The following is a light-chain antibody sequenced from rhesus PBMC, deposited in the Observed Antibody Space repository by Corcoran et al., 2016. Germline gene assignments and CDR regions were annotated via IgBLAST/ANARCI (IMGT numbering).Light chain of an antibody. V-gene: IGKV1S12*01. J-gene: IGKJ4*01. CDR2: AAS. Sequence: DIQMTQSPSALSASVGDRVTISCRASQKSDSNLAWYQQKPGNAPNLLIYAASSLQTGIPSRVSGSGSGTDFTLTISSLQPEDSAAYYCQHYYDNPLTFGGGTKVELK. CDR3: QHYYDNPLT. CDR1: QKSDSN.